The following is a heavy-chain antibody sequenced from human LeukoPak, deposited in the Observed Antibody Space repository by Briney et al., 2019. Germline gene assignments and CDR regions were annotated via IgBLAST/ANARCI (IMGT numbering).Heavy chain of an antibody. CDR3: TRGSIAYYYMDV. CDR2: IYYSGST. Sequence: SETLSLTCTVSGGSISSYYWSWIRQPPGKGLEWMGNIYYSGSTNYNPSLKSRVTISVDTSKNQFSLKLSSVTAADTAVYYCTRGSIAYYYMDVWGKGTTVTISS. J-gene: IGHJ6*03. V-gene: IGHV4-59*01. CDR1: GGSISSYY. D-gene: IGHD3-22*01.